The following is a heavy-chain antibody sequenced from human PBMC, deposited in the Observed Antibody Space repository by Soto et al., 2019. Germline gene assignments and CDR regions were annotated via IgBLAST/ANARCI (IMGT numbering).Heavy chain of an antibody. D-gene: IGHD3-3*01. Sequence: PGGSLRLSCAASGFTFSSYAMSWVRQAPGKGLEWVSAISGSGGSTYYADSVKGRFTISRDNSKNTLYLQMNSLRAEDTAVYYFVKIVYCDFWSGPSSGRFDPWGQGTLVTVSS. CDR2: ISGSGGST. CDR1: GFTFSSYA. J-gene: IGHJ5*02. CDR3: VKIVYCDFWSGPSSGRFDP. V-gene: IGHV3-23*01.